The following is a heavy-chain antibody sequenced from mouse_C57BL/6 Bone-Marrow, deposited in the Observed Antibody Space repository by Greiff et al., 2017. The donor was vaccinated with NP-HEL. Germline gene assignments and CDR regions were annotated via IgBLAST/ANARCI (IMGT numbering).Heavy chain of an antibody. J-gene: IGHJ4*01. CDR2: ISDGGSYT. CDR1: GFTFSSYA. D-gene: IGHD2-2*01. CDR3: ARGYDEYYYAMDY. Sequence: EVKLQESGGGLVKPGGSLKLSCAASGFTFSSYAMSWVRRTPEKRLEWVATISDGGSYTYYPDNVKGRFTISRDNAKNNLYLQMSHLKSEDTARYYCARGYDEYYYAMDYWGQGTSVTVSS. V-gene: IGHV5-4*03.